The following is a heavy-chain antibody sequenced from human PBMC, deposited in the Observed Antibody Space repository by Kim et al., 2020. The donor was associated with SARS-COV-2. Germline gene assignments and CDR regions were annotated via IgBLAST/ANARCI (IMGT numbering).Heavy chain of an antibody. D-gene: IGHD2-15*01. Sequence: GGSLRLSCAASGFTFSSYSMNWVRQAPGKGLEWVSYISSSSSTIYYADSVKGRFTISRDNAKNSLYLQMNSLRDEDTAVYYCARDLRYCSGGSCYRGDYWGQGTLVTVSS. CDR3: ARDLRYCSGGSCYRGDY. CDR2: ISSSSSTI. V-gene: IGHV3-48*02. CDR1: GFTFSSYS. J-gene: IGHJ4*02.